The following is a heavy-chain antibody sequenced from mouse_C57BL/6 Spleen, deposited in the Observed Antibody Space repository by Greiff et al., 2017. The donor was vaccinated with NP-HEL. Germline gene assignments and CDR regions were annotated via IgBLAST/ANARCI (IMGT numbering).Heavy chain of an antibody. CDR1: GYTFTSYW. Sequence: QVQLQQSGAELAKPGASVKLSCKASGYTFTSYWMHWVKQRPGQGLEWIGYINPSSGYTKYNQKFKDKATLTADKSSSTAYMQLSSLTDEDSAVYYCARSYYDYDAGFAYWGQGTLVTVSA. CDR2: INPSSGYT. J-gene: IGHJ3*01. D-gene: IGHD2-4*01. V-gene: IGHV1-7*01. CDR3: ARSYYDYDAGFAY.